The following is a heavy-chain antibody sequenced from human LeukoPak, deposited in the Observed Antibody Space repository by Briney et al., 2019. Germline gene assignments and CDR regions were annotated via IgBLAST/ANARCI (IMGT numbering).Heavy chain of an antibody. J-gene: IGHJ4*02. Sequence: ASVKVSCKASGYTLTGYYMHWVRQAPGQGLEWMGRINPNTGGTNYAQKLQGRVTMTRDTSISTAYLDLSSLRSDDTAVYYCARDSVLGAKWGQGTLVTVSS. CDR3: ARDSVLGAK. V-gene: IGHV1-2*06. CDR1: GYTLTGYY. D-gene: IGHD1-26*01. CDR2: INPNTGGT.